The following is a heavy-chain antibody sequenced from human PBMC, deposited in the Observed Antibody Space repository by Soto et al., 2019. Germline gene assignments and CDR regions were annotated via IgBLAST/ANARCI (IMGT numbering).Heavy chain of an antibody. D-gene: IGHD2-21*02. J-gene: IGHJ4*02. Sequence: EVKLLETGGGSVQPGGSLRLSCAVSGFNLTNYEMNWVRQVPGKGLERISKIRGSSNNIYYADSVKGRFTISRDNANNLLFLQMNSLRAEDTAFYYCAAEALCGADCYFFEYWGQGTLVTVSS. CDR2: IRGSSNNI. V-gene: IGHV3-48*03. CDR3: AAEALCGADCYFFEY. CDR1: GFNLTNYE.